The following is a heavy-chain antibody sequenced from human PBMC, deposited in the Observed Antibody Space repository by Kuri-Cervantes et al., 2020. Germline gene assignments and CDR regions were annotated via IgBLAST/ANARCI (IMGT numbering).Heavy chain of an antibody. V-gene: IGHV1-2*02. CDR2: INPNSGGT. CDR3: AREDESSSSWYGGVYYYYYYGMDV. D-gene: IGHD6-13*01. Sequence: ASVKVSCKASGYTFTSYYMHWVRQAPGQGLEWMGWINPNSGGTNYAQKFQGRVTMTRDTSISTAYMELSRLRSDDTAVYYCAREDESSSSWYGGVYYYYYYGMDVWGQGTTVTGSS. CDR1: GYTFTSYY. J-gene: IGHJ6*02.